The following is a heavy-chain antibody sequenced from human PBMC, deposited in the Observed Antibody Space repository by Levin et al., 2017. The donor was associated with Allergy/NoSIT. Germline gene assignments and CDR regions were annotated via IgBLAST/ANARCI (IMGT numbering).Heavy chain of an antibody. Sequence: QPGGSLRLSCAASGFTFSSYAMSWVRQAPGKGLEWVSAISGSGGSTYYADSVKGRFTISRDNSKNTLYLQMNSLRAEDTAVYYCAKASGYYDFWSGYYPSYYFDYWGQGTLVTVSS. CDR2: ISGSGGST. CDR3: AKASGYYDFWSGYYPSYYFDY. V-gene: IGHV3-23*01. CDR1: GFTFSSYA. D-gene: IGHD3-3*01. J-gene: IGHJ4*02.